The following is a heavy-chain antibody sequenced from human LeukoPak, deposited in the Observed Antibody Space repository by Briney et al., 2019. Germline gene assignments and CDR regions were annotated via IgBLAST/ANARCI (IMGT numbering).Heavy chain of an antibody. V-gene: IGHV3-30*03. D-gene: IGHD6-19*01. Sequence: PGGSLRLSCAASGFTFDTYSMDWFRQAPGKGLEWVAVISFDGSNKYYADSVKGRFTISRDNSKNTLYLQMNSLRAEDTAVYYCARSGIAVAGYFDYWGQGTLVTVSS. CDR3: ARSGIAVAGYFDY. CDR2: ISFDGSNK. J-gene: IGHJ4*02. CDR1: GFTFDTYS.